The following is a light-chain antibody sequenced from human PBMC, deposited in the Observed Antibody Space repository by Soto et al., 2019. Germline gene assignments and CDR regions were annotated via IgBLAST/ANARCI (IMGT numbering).Light chain of an antibody. CDR1: QSINNW. J-gene: IGKJ1*01. V-gene: IGKV1-5*03. CDR3: QQYNSYSSWA. Sequence: DIQMTQSPSTLSASIGDRVTITCRASQSINNWLAWYQKKPGKAPKLLIYKASSLESGVPSRFSGSGSGTEFTLTISSLQPDDFATYYCQQYNSYSSWALGQGTKVDIK. CDR2: KAS.